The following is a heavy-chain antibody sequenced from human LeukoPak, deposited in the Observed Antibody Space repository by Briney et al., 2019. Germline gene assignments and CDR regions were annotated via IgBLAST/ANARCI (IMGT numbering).Heavy chain of an antibody. V-gene: IGHV3-11*04. CDR1: GFTFSDYY. CDR3: ASHDEEYDILAGYWIET. CDR2: ITSRGNEI. J-gene: IGHJ5*02. Sequence: PGGSLRLSCVASGFTFSDYYMDWVRQPPGKGLEWVSSITSRGNEIHYADSVKGRFTISRDNGDNSIHLQMNSLRGEDTAIYYCASHDEEYDILAGYWIETWGQGTLVTVSS. D-gene: IGHD3-9*01.